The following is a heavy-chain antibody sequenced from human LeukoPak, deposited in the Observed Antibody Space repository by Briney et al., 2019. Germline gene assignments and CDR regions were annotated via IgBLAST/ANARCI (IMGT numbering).Heavy chain of an antibody. CDR2: IYYSGSP. Sequence: SQTLSLTCTVSGGSISSGGYYWSWIRQHPGKGLEWIGYIYYSGSPYYNPSLKSRVTISVDTSKNQFSLKLSSVTAADTAVYYCARCPWDAYWYFDLWGRGTLVTVSS. CDR3: ARCPWDAYWYFDL. CDR1: GGSISSGGYY. D-gene: IGHD1-26*01. J-gene: IGHJ2*01. V-gene: IGHV4-31*03.